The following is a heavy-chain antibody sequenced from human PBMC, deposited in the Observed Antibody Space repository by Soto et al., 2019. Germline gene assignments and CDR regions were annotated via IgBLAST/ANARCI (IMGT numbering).Heavy chain of an antibody. CDR1: GGSISSSSYY. J-gene: IGHJ4*02. V-gene: IGHV4-39*01. CDR3: ARPRTDPEGTDGDSYYFDY. Sequence: SETLSLTCTVSGGSISSSSYYWGWIRQPPGKGLEWIGSIYYSGSTYYNPSLKSRVTISVDTSKNQFSLKLSSVTAADTAVYYCARPRTDPEGTDGDSYYFDYWGQGTLVTVSS. CDR2: IYYSGST. D-gene: IGHD4-17*01.